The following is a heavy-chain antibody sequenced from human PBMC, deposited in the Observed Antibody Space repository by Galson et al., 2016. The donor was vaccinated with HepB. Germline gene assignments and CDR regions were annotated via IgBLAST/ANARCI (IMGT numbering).Heavy chain of an antibody. V-gene: IGHV3-23*01. Sequence: SLRLSCAASGFTFSNFAMTWVRQAPGKGLEWISGISGKGDSTYYADSVKGRFTVSRDNPKKSLYLQMNSLRAEDTAVYYCARVGDNNNWYLGDAFDVWGQGTVVTVSS. CDR3: ARVGDNNNWYLGDAFDV. CDR1: GFTFSNFA. J-gene: IGHJ3*01. D-gene: IGHD6-13*01. CDR2: ISGKGDST.